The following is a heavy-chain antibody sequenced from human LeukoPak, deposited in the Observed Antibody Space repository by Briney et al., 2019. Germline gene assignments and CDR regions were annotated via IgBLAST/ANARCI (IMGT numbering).Heavy chain of an antibody. V-gene: IGHV3-30*03. CDR3: ASQSSSWYIAY. D-gene: IGHD6-13*01. CDR1: GFSFSSYG. CDR2: ISYDGNTI. Sequence: GRSLRLSCAASGFSFSSYGMHWVRQAPGKGLEWLTVISYDGNTIYYADSVKGRFTISRDNSKNTLYLQMNSLRAEDTAVYYCASQSSSWYIAYWGQGTLVTVSS. J-gene: IGHJ4*02.